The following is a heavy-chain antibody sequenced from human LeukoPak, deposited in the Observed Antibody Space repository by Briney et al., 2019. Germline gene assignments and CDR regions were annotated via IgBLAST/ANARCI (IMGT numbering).Heavy chain of an antibody. V-gene: IGHV3-30*04. J-gene: IGHJ4*02. CDR2: ISYDGSNK. D-gene: IGHD5-18*01. CDR1: GFTFSSYA. Sequence: GRSLRLSCAASGFTFSSYAMHWVRQAPGKGLEWVAVISYDGSNKYYADSVKGRFTISRDSSKNTLYLQMNSLRAEDTAVYYCARSLSLYSYGYYFDYWGQGTLVTVSS. CDR3: ARSLSLYSYGYYFDY.